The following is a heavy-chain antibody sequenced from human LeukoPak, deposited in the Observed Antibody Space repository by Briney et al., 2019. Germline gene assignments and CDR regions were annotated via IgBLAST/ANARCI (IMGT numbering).Heavy chain of an antibody. CDR1: GLTFHNTW. Sequence: GGSLRLSCAASGLTFHNTWMHWLRHAPGKGLVWVSRIKGDGITTTYADSVKGRFTISRDNAKNTLYLQMNSLRAEDTAVYYCAADGEYAFLVWGQGTMVTVSS. J-gene: IGHJ3*01. CDR3: AADGEYAFLV. D-gene: IGHD2/OR15-2a*01. CDR2: IKGDGITT. V-gene: IGHV3-74*01.